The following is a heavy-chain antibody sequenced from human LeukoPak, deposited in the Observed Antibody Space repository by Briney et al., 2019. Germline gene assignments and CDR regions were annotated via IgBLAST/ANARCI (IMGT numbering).Heavy chain of an antibody. CDR1: GFTFSSYS. CDR3: ARDSDNLTGSKSHFDY. D-gene: IGHD3-9*01. CDR2: ISTSSSYI. J-gene: IGHJ4*02. V-gene: IGHV3-21*01. Sequence: GGSLRLSCAASGFTFSSYSMNWVRQAPGKGLEWVSCISTSSSYIYYADSVKGRFTISRDNAKDSLYLQMNSLRPEDAAVYYCARDSDNLTGSKSHFDYWGQGTLVTVSS.